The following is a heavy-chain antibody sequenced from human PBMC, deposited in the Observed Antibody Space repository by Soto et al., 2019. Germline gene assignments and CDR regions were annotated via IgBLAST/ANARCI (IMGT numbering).Heavy chain of an antibody. Sequence: QVLLVQSGAEVKKPGSSVRVSCKTSGGTFSSFAISWVRLAPGQGLEWMGVIVPMFAAPTYAQKFQGRVSITADESTRTAYMELSRLRSDDTAVYYCARDRVMRGNAYYYCMDVWGQGTTVTVSS. V-gene: IGHV1-69*12. CDR1: GGTFSSFA. CDR3: ARDRVMRGNAYYYCMDV. J-gene: IGHJ6*02. CDR2: IVPMFAAP. D-gene: IGHD2-21*01.